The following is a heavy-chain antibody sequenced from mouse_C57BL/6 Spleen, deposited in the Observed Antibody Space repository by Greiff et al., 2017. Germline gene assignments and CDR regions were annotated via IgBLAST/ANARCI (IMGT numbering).Heavy chain of an antibody. CDR3: ARWPTTVVAFDY. V-gene: IGHV1-50*01. Sequence: VQLQQPGAELVRPGASVKLSCKASGYTFTSYWMQWVKQRPGQGLEWIGEIDPSDSYTNYNQKFKGKATLTVDTSSSTAYMQRSSLTSEDAAVYYCARWPTTVVAFDYWGQGTTLTVSS. CDR1: GYTFTSYW. J-gene: IGHJ2*01. D-gene: IGHD1-1*01. CDR2: IDPSDSYT.